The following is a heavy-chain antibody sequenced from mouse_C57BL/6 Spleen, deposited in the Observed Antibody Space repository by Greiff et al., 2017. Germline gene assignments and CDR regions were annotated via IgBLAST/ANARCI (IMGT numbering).Heavy chain of an antibody. Sequence: EVKLVESEGGLVQPGSSMKLSCTASGFTFSDYYMAWVRQVPEKGLEWVANINYDGSSTYYLDSLKNRFIISRDNAKHVHYLQMSSLKSEDTATYYCARVGYAMDYWGQGTSVTVSS. CDR2: INYDGSST. CDR1: GFTFSDYY. J-gene: IGHJ4*01. CDR3: ARVGYAMDY. V-gene: IGHV5-16*01.